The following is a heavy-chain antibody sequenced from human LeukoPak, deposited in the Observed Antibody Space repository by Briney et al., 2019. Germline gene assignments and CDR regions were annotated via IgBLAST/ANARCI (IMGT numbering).Heavy chain of an antibody. CDR1: GDSISSSSYY. D-gene: IGHD6-13*01. CDR3: ATSSWLRDANFDY. CDR2: IHNSGST. V-gene: IGHV4-61*02. J-gene: IGHJ4*02. Sequence: SETLSLTCTVSGDSISSSSYYWNWIRQPAGKGLEWIGRIHNSGSTNYNPSLKSRVTISLHPSKNQFSLKLPSVTAADSAVYYCATSSWLRDANFDYWGQGTLVTVSS.